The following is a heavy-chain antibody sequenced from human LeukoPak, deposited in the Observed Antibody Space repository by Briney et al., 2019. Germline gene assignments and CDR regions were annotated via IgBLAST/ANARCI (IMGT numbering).Heavy chain of an antibody. V-gene: IGHV4-34*01. J-gene: IGHJ6*03. CDR2: INHSGST. Sequence: TSETLSLTCAVYGGSFSGYYWSWIRQPPGKGLEWIGEINHSGSTNYNPSLKSRVTISVDTSKNQFSLKLSSVTAADTAVYYCARYYGSRILGYYMDVWGKGTTVTVSS. D-gene: IGHD3-10*01. CDR3: ARYYGSRILGYYMDV. CDR1: GGSFSGYY.